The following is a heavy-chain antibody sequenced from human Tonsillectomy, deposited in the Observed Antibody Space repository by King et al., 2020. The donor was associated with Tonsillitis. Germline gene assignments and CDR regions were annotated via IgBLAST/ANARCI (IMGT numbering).Heavy chain of an antibody. V-gene: IGHV4-39*01. J-gene: IGHJ3*02. D-gene: IGHD3-22*01. Sequence: QLQESGPGLVKPSETLSLTCTVSGGSISSSSYYWGWIRQPPGKGLEWIGSIYYSGSTYYNPSLKSRVTISIDTSKNQFSLKRRAVTAADTAVYYCASFSLEHYYDSSGHDAFDIWGQGTMVTVSS. CDR1: GGSISSSSYY. CDR2: IYYSGST. CDR3: ASFSLEHYYDSSGHDAFDI.